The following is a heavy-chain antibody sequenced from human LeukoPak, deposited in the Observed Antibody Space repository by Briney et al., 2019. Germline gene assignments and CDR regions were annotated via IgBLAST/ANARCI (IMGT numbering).Heavy chain of an antibody. V-gene: IGHV4-38-2*01. Sequence: SETLSLTCAVSGYSISSGYYWGWIRQPPGEGLEWIGSIYHSGSTYYNPSLNSRVTISVDTSKNQFSLQLSSVTAADTAVYYCARHYYGGTEGVGSIDYWGQGTLVTVSS. CDR2: IYHSGST. CDR3: ARHYYGGTEGVGSIDY. J-gene: IGHJ4*02. D-gene: IGHD4-23*01. CDR1: GYSISSGYY.